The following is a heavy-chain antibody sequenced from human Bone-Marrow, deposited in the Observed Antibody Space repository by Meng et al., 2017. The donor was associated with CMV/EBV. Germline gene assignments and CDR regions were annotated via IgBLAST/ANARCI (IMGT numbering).Heavy chain of an antibody. V-gene: IGHV1-2*02. J-gene: IGHJ4*02. CDR1: GYTFTGYY. CDR3: ARGQAGDYGDLGAGLDS. D-gene: IGHD4-17*01. Sequence: ASVKVSCKASGYTFTGYYMHWVRQAPGQGLEWMGWINPNSGGTNYAQKFQGRVTMTRDTSISTAYMELSRLRSDDTAVYYCARGQAGDYGDLGAGLDSWGQGTLVTVSS. CDR2: INPNSGGT.